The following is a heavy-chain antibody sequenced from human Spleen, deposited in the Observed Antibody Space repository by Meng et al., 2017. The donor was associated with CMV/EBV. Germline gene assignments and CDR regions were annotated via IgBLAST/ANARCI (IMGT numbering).Heavy chain of an antibody. D-gene: IGHD3-3*01. CDR2: IYWNDAK. CDR3: AHGPRYYDYRSGYYTLFDY. CDR1: RNSGVG. J-gene: IGHJ4*02. Sequence: RNSGVGVGCTPHPAPMALEWLALIYWNDAKLYSPSLKSMLTLTKDTSKNQVVLTMTNMDPVDTATYHCAHGPRYYDYRSGYYTLFDYWGRGTLVTVSS. V-gene: IGHV2-5*01.